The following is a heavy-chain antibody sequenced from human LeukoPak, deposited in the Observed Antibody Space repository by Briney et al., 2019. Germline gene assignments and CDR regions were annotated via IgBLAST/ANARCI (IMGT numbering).Heavy chain of an antibody. CDR1: GGSISSSSYY. CDR3: ARVRYSGYDSPYMDV. Sequence: SETLSLTCTVSGGSISSSSYYWGWIRQPPGKGLEWIGSIYYSGSTYYNPSLKSRVTISVDTSKNQFSLKLSSVTAADTAVYYCARVRYSGYDSPYMDVWGKGTTVTVSS. D-gene: IGHD5-12*01. J-gene: IGHJ6*03. CDR2: IYYSGST. V-gene: IGHV4-39*07.